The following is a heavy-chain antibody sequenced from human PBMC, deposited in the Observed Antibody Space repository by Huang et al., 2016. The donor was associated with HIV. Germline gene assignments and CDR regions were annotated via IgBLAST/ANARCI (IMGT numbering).Heavy chain of an antibody. CDR2: ISGSSSYI. D-gene: IGHD1-7*01. V-gene: IGHV3-21*01. J-gene: IGHJ3*02. CDR1: GFTFSDYS. Sequence: EVQLVESGGGLVKPGGSLRLSCAASGFTFSDYSISWVRQAPGKWWHWVSHISGSSSYIYYVDSVKGRFAISRDNAKNLLFLQMNSLRAEDTAVYYCARRYNWNYVAHGFDIWGQGTMVTVSS. CDR3: ARRYNWNYVAHGFDI.